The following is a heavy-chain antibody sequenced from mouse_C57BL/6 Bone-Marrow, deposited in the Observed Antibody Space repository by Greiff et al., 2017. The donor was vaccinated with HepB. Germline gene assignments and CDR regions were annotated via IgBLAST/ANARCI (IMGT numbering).Heavy chain of an antibody. J-gene: IGHJ1*03. D-gene: IGHD2-1*01. CDR2: IRNKANGYTT. Sequence: DVKLVESGGGLVQPGGSLSLSCAASGFTFTDYYMSWVRQPPGKALEWLGFIRNKANGYTTEYSASVKGLFTISRDNSQSILYLQMNALRAEDSATYYCARSLYYGNFYWYFDVWGTGTTVTVSS. CDR1: GFTFTDYY. CDR3: ARSLYYGNFYWYFDV. V-gene: IGHV7-3*01.